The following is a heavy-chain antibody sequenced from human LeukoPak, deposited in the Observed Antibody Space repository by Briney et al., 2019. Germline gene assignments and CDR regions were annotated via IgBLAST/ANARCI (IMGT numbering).Heavy chain of an antibody. V-gene: IGHV1-8*02. J-gene: IGHJ6*03. CDR3: ARGSGNYDFWSGRDYYYYMDV. CDR1: RYTFTSYD. CDR2: MNPNSGNT. Sequence: ASVKVSCKASRYTFTSYDINWVRQATGQGLEWMGWMNPNSGNTGYAQKFQGRVTMTRDTSISTAYMELSRLRSDDTAVYYCARGSGNYDFWSGRDYYYYMDVWGKGTTVTVSS. D-gene: IGHD3-3*01.